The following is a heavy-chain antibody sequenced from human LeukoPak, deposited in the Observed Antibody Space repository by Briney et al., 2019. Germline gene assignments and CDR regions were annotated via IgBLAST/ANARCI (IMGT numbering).Heavy chain of an antibody. CDR1: GYTFTSYD. CDR2: MNPNSGNT. D-gene: IGHD3-3*01. CDR3: ALWSGYYSYYYYYGMDV. Sequence: ASVKVSCKASGYTFTSYDINWVRQATGQGLEWMVWMNPNSGNTGYAQKFQGRVTMTRNTSISTAYMELSSLRSEDTAVYYCALWSGYYSYYYYYGMDVWGQGTTVTVSS. V-gene: IGHV1-8*01. J-gene: IGHJ6*02.